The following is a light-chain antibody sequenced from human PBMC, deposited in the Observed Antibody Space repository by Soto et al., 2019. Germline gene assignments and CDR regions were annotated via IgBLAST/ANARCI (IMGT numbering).Light chain of an antibody. CDR1: SSDIGTYNS. CDR2: DAT. V-gene: IGLV2-14*01. CDR3: TSYTTSSTLV. J-gene: IGLJ2*01. Sequence: QSVLTQPASVSGSPGQSITISCTGTSSDIGTYNSVSWYQQHAGKVPKLMIYDATNRPSGVSDRFSGSKSGNTASLTISGLQAEDEADYYCTSYTTSSTLVFGGGTKLTVL.